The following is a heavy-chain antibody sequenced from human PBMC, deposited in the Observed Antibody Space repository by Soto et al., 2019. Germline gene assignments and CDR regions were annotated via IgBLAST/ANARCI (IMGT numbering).Heavy chain of an antibody. Sequence: SETLSLTCTVCGGSISSGDYYWSWIRQPPGKGLEWIGYIYYSGSTYYNPSLKSRVTISVDTSKNQFSLKLSSVTAADTAVYYCARGGFRGGYADVTYFDYWGQGTLVTVSS. V-gene: IGHV4-30-4*01. D-gene: IGHD5-12*01. CDR2: IYYSGST. J-gene: IGHJ4*02. CDR1: GGSISSGDYY. CDR3: ARGGFRGGYADVTYFDY.